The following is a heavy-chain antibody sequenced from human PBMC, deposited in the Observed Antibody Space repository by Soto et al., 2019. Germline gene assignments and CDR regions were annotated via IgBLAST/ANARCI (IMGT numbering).Heavy chain of an antibody. CDR2: MNPNSGNT. J-gene: IGHJ4*02. CDR1: GYTFTSYD. Sequence: QVQLVQSGAEVKKPGASVKVSCKASGYTFTSYDINWVRQATGQGLEWMGWMNPNSGNTGYAQKFQGRVTMTRNTSISTAYMELSSLRSEDTAVYYCARARVRGSGSYYNPMGYWGQGTLVTVSS. CDR3: ARARVRGSGSYYNPMGY. V-gene: IGHV1-8*01. D-gene: IGHD3-10*01.